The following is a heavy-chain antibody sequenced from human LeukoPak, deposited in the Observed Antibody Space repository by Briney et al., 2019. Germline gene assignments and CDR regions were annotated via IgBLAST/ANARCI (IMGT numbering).Heavy chain of an antibody. D-gene: IGHD3-10*01. CDR2: ISGRGGST. V-gene: IGHV3-23*01. CDR1: GFTFSTYG. J-gene: IGHJ5*02. Sequence: PTGGSLRLSCAASGFTFSTYGITWVRQAPGKGLEWVSTISGRGGSTYYADSVKGRFTISRDNSKNTLDLQMNSLRVEDTAVYYCAGGYFYGSGSLIHARRGNNWFDPWGQGTLVTVSS. CDR3: AGGYFYGSGSLIHARRGNNWFDP.